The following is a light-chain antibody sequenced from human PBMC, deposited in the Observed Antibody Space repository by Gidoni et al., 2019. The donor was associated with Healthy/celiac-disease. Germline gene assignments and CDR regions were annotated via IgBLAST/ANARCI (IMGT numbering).Light chain of an antibody. CDR3: QQRSNWPRPIT. CDR2: DAS. Sequence: EIVLTQSPATLSLSPGERATRSCRASQSVSSYLAWYQQKPGKAPRLLISDASNRATGIPARFSGCGSGTAFTLTIRSLEPEDFAVYYGQQRSNWPRPITFGQGTRLEIK. V-gene: IGKV3-11*01. J-gene: IGKJ5*01. CDR1: QSVSSY.